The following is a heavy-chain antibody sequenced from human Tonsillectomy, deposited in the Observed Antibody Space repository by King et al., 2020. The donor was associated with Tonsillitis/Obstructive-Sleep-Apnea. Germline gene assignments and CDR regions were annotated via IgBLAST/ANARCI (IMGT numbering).Heavy chain of an antibody. CDR2: ISGSGGST. Sequence: VQLVESGGGLVQPGGSLRLSCAASGFTFSSFAMSWGRQAPGKGLEWVSSISGSGGSTYYADSWKGRFTISRDNSKNTLYLQMNSLRAEDTAVYYCAKGLRGCSSTSCYQTAFDIWGQGTMVTVSS. CDR3: AKGLRGCSSTSCYQTAFDI. D-gene: IGHD2-2*01. CDR1: GFTFSSFA. J-gene: IGHJ3*02. V-gene: IGHV3-23*04.